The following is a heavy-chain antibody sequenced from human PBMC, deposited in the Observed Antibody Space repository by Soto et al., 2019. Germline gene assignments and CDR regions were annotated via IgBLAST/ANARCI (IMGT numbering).Heavy chain of an antibody. J-gene: IGHJ4*02. D-gene: IGHD1-26*01. CDR1: GYTFTRYY. V-gene: IGHV1-46*01. CDR3: ARGLIVGATDFDH. CDR2: VNPSGGST. Sequence: GASVKVSCKASGYTFTRYYIHWVRQAPGQGLEWMGIVNPSGGSTTYAQRFQGRVTMTRDTSTSTAYMELSSLRSEDTAVYYCARGLIVGATDFDHWGQGTLVTVSS.